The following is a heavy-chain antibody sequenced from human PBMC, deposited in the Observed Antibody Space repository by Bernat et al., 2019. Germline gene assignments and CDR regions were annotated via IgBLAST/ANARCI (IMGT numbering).Heavy chain of an antibody. D-gene: IGHD6-19*01. CDR1: GFTFSNAW. CDR2: IKSKTDGGTT. J-gene: IGHJ4*02. Sequence: EVQLVESGGGLVKPGGSLRLSCAASGFTFSNAWMSWVRQAPGKGLEWVGRIKSKTDGGTTDYAAPVKGRFTISRDDSKNTLYLQMNSLRAEDTAVYYCAKEGGIGSGWYGVLFDYWGQGTLVTVSS. CDR3: AKEGGIGSGWYGVLFDY. V-gene: IGHV3-15*01.